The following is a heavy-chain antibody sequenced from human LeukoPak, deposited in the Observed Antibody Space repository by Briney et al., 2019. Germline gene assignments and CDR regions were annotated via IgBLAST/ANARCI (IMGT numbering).Heavy chain of an antibody. D-gene: IGHD4-17*01. CDR3: ARSPDGDYALFDY. CDR2: IYYSGTT. Sequence: SETLSLTCTVSGGSISSHYWSWIRQPPGKGLEWIGYIYYSGTTNYNPSLKSRVTMSVDTSKNQFSLKLSSVTAADTAVYYCARSPDGDYALFDYWGQGTLVTVSS. V-gene: IGHV4-59*11. J-gene: IGHJ4*02. CDR1: GGSISSHY.